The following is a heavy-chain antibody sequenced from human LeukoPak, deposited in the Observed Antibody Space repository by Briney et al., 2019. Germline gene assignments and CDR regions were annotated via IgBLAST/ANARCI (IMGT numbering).Heavy chain of an antibody. CDR2: IYSGGST. D-gene: IGHD6-19*01. CDR1: GFTVSSNY. V-gene: IGHV3-66*01. CDR3: ARDPFYSSGWYYFDY. Sequence: GGSLRLSCAASGFTVSSNYMSWVRQAPGKGLEWVSVIYSGGSTYYADSVKGRFIISRDNSKNTLYLQMNSLRAEDTAVYYCARDPFYSSGWYYFDYWGQGTLVTVSS. J-gene: IGHJ4*02.